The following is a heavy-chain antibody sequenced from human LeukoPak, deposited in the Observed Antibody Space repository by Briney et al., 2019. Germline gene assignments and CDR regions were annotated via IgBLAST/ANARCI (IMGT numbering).Heavy chain of an antibody. J-gene: IGHJ5*02. Sequence: SVKVSCKASGGTFSSYAISWVRQAPGQGLEWMGGIIPIFGTANYAQKFQGRVTITADESTSTAYMELSSLRSEDTAVYYCARGYCSGGSCYPLENWFDPWGQGTLVTVSS. CDR1: GGTFSSYA. CDR3: ARGYCSGGSCYPLENWFDP. D-gene: IGHD2-15*01. CDR2: IIPIFGTA. V-gene: IGHV1-69*13.